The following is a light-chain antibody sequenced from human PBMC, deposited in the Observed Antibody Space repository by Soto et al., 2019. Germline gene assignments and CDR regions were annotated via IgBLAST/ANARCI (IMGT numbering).Light chain of an antibody. Sequence: DIVMTQAPLSLPVTPGEPASISCRSSQSLLHSDGYNHLDWYLQKPGQSPQLLIYEASKRASGVPDRFSGSGSGTDFTLKISRVEAEDVRVYHCMQALHPPPTFGGGTKVEIK. CDR1: QSLLHSDGYNH. CDR3: MQALHPPPT. V-gene: IGKV2-28*01. J-gene: IGKJ4*01. CDR2: EAS.